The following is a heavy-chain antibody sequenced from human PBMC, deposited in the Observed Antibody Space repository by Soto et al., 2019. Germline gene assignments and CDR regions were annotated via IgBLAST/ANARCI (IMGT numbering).Heavy chain of an antibody. CDR3: ARRAFGSSRSFDL. Sequence: GGSLRLSCATSGLTFSNYAMSWVRQAPGGGLEWVSSMSGSSSTTYYADSVRGRFTISRDNSKNILFLQMNSLRAEDTALYYCARRAFGSSRSFDLWGQGTMVTVSS. CDR2: MSGSSSTT. V-gene: IGHV3-23*01. D-gene: IGHD6-6*01. J-gene: IGHJ3*01. CDR1: GLTFSNYA.